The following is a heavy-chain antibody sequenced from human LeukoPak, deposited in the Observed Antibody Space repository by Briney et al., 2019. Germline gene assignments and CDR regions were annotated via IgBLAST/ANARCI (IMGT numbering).Heavy chain of an antibody. CDR2: ISGSGGGT. CDR3: AKNYDSGSSVVDY. D-gene: IGHD3-10*01. Sequence: GGSLRLSCAASGFTFGTFAMSWVRQAPGKGLEWVSGISGSGGGTYYTDSVKGRVTISRDNSKNTLSLQMNSLRAEDTAVYYCAKNYDSGSSVVDYWGQGTLVSVSS. J-gene: IGHJ4*02. V-gene: IGHV3-23*01. CDR1: GFTFGTFA.